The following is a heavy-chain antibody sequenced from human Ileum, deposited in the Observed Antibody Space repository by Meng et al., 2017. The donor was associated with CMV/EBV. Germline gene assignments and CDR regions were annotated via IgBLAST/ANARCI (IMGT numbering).Heavy chain of an antibody. Sequence: YGGSFSGYYWSWIRQPPGKGLEWIGEINHSGSTNYNPSLKSRVTISVDTSKNQFSLKLSSVTAADTAVYYCARRGRYDFWSGYVFDYWGQGTLVTVSS. D-gene: IGHD3-3*01. CDR2: INHSGST. V-gene: IGHV4-34*01. CDR1: GGSFSGYY. CDR3: ARRGRYDFWSGYVFDY. J-gene: IGHJ4*02.